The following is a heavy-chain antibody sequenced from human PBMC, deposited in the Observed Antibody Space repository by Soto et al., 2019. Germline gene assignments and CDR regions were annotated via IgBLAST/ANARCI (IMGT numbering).Heavy chain of an antibody. V-gene: IGHV3-23*01. CDR2: ISGSGGST. CDR3: AKDQGSSWYEIDY. Sequence: TASGFTFSNYDVTWVRQAPGKGLEWVSTISGSGGSTYYADSVKGRFTISRDNSKNTLYLQMNSLRAEDTAVYYCAKDQGSSWYEIDYWGQGTLVTVSS. J-gene: IGHJ4*02. D-gene: IGHD6-13*01. CDR1: GFTFSNYD.